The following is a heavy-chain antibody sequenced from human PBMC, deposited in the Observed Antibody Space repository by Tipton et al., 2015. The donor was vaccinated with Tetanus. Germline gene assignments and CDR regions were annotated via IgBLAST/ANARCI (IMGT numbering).Heavy chain of an antibody. CDR1: GGSISNYY. CDR3: ARDRGRSIGDYFDY. J-gene: IGHJ4*02. Sequence: GLVKPSETLSLTCTVSGGSISNYYWSWIRQSAGKGLEWIGRIYSSGSSNFNPSLRSRVPMSVDTSKNQFSLKLSSVTAADTAVYYCARDRGRSIGDYFDYWGPGTLVTVSS. D-gene: IGHD6-6*01. CDR2: IYSSGSS. V-gene: IGHV4-4*07.